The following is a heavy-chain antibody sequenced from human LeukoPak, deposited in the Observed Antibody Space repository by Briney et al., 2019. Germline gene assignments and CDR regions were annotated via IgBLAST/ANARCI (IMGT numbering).Heavy chain of an antibody. V-gene: IGHV3-23*01. J-gene: IGHJ3*02. CDR2: ISGSGGTT. CDR1: GITFSSYD. Sequence: PGGSLRLSCAASGITFSSYDMTWVRQAPGKGLEWVSSISGSGGTTYYAESVKGRFTISRDNSKNTLYLQMNSLRAGDTAVYYCARVDSSGWSLDAFDIWGQGTMVTVSS. D-gene: IGHD6-19*01. CDR3: ARVDSSGWSLDAFDI.